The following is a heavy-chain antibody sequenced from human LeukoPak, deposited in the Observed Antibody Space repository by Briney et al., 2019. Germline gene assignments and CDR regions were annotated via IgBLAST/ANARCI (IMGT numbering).Heavy chain of an antibody. Sequence: SETLSLTCAVYGGSFSSYYWGWIRQPPGKGLEWIGEINHNGSTNYNPSLKSRVTISVDTSKNQFSLKLGSVTAADTAMYYCASPWDFWGQGTLVTVSS. V-gene: IGHV4-34*01. J-gene: IGHJ4*02. CDR3: ASPWDF. CDR1: GGSFSSYY. CDR2: INHNGST.